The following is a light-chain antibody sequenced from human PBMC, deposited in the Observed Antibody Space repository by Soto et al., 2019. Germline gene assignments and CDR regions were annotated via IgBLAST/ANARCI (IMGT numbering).Light chain of an antibody. Sequence: EVVMTQSPATLSVSPGEGVSLSCRASQSVASDVAWYQQRPGQAPRLLIYGASSRATGIPDRFSGSGSGTDFTLTISRLEPEDFAVYYCQQYGSSLWTFGQGTKVDIK. V-gene: IGKV3-20*01. CDR3: QQYGSSLWT. CDR1: QSVASD. J-gene: IGKJ1*01. CDR2: GAS.